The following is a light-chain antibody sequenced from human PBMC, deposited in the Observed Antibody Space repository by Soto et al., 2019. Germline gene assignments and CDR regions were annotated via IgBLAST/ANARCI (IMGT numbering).Light chain of an antibody. Sequence: EIVVRQSPATLSLSPGDRATLSCRASRSVSIYLAWYQQKPGQAPRLLIYDTSHRAAGIPARFSGSGSGTDFTLTISSLEPEDFAIYYCQQRSSWMWAFGQGTKVDIK. CDR2: DTS. V-gene: IGKV3-11*01. CDR3: QQRSSWMWA. J-gene: IGKJ1*01. CDR1: RSVSIY.